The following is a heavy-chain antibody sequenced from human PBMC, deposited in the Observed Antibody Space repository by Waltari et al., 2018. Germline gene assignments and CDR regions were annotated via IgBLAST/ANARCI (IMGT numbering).Heavy chain of an antibody. V-gene: IGHV1-2*02. D-gene: IGHD7-27*01. CDR1: GYTFTNFY. CDR2: IHPGGGDT. Sequence: QVQLVQSGAELKNPGASVRVSCKTSGYTFTNFYFHWVRQAPGQGLEWMGWIHPGGGDTNYAQKFQGRVTLTRDTAIDTAYLELNGLTSDDTAIYYCARDHNWGPDYWGHGTLVTVSS. J-gene: IGHJ4*01. CDR3: ARDHNWGPDY.